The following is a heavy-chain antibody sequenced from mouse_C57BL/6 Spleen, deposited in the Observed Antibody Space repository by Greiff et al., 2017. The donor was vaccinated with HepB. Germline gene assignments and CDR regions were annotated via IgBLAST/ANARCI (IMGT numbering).Heavy chain of an antibody. J-gene: IGHJ4*01. Sequence: VQLQQSGAELVRPGTSVKVSCKASGYAFTNYLIEWVKQRPGQGLEWIGVINPGSGGTNYNEKFKGKATLTADKSSSTAYMQLSSLTSEDSAVYFCARGDDGWAMDYWGQGTSVTVSS. CDR2: INPGSGGT. D-gene: IGHD2-3*01. CDR1: GYAFTNYL. V-gene: IGHV1-54*01. CDR3: ARGDDGWAMDY.